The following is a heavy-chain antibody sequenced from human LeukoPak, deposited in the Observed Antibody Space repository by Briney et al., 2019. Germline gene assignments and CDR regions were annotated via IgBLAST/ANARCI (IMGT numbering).Heavy chain of an antibody. Sequence: PGGSLRLSCAASGFTFNNFGMHWVRQAPGKGLEWVGFMGYEGIHKYYADSVKGRLTISKDNSKATLYLQMNSLRPEDTAVYYCARDLHGGYSSDYWGQGTLVTVSS. D-gene: IGHD4-23*01. CDR2: MGYEGIHK. CDR3: ARDLHGGYSSDY. V-gene: IGHV3-30*02. CDR1: GFTFNNFG. J-gene: IGHJ4*02.